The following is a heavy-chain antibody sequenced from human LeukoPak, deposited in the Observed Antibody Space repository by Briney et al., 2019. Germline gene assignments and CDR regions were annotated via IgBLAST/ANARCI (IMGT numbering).Heavy chain of an antibody. CDR2: IYYSGST. D-gene: IGHD2-15*01. CDR3: ASSLRNCSGGSCYLYYYYYYMDV. Sequence: PSETLSLTCTVSGGSISSYYWSWIRQPPGKGLEWIGYIYYSGSTNYNPYLKSRVTISADPSKNPFSLKLSSGTAADTAVYYCASSLRNCSGGSCYLYYYYYYMDVWGKGTTVTVSS. V-gene: IGHV4-59*01. J-gene: IGHJ6*03. CDR1: GGSISSYY.